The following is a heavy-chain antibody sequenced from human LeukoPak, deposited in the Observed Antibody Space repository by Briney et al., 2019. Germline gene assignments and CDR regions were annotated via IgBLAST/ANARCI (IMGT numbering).Heavy chain of an antibody. D-gene: IGHD1-26*01. CDR2: ISDSGANT. Sequence: GGSLRLSCAASGFTFNSYAMSWVRQAPGKGLEWVSAISDSGANTYYAVSVRGRFTISGDNLNSLRAEDTAIYYCAKDAGRSDVDYFDYWGQGTLVTVSS. CDR3: AKDAGRSDVDYFDY. CDR1: GFTFNSYA. J-gene: IGHJ4*02. V-gene: IGHV3-23*01.